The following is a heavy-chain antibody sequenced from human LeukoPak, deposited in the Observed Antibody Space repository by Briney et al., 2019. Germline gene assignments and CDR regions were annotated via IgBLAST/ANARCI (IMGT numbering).Heavy chain of an antibody. Sequence: GASVKVSCKASGHTFTSYGISWVRQAPGQGLEWMGWISAYNGNTNYAQKLQGRVTMTTDTSTSTAYMELRSLRSDDTAVYYCARDLRSYYYDSSGYYLLYWGQGTLVTVSS. J-gene: IGHJ4*02. CDR2: ISAYNGNT. V-gene: IGHV1-18*01. CDR1: GHTFTSYG. CDR3: ARDLRSYYYDSSGYYLLY. D-gene: IGHD3-22*01.